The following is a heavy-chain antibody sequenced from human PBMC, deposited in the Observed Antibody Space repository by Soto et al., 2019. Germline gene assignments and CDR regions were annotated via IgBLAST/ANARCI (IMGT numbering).Heavy chain of an antibody. Sequence: QITLKESGPTLVKPTQTLTLTCTFSGFSLSTTGVGVGWIRQPPGKALEWLALIYWDDDKRYSPSLKTRLTITKDTAKNQVVLTMTNMDPVDTATYYCAHSTDTSMALDYWGQGTLVFVST. V-gene: IGHV2-5*02. CDR1: GFSLSTTGVG. CDR3: AHSTDTSMALDY. CDR2: IYWDDDK. D-gene: IGHD5-18*01. J-gene: IGHJ4*02.